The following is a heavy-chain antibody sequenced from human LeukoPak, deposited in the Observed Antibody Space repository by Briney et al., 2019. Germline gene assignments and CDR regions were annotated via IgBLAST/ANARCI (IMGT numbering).Heavy chain of an antibody. CDR3: ATDIVVVPAPSAFDI. CDR1: GFTFSSYS. J-gene: IGHJ3*02. D-gene: IGHD2-2*01. V-gene: IGHV3-48*01. Sequence: PGGSLRLSCAASGFTFSSYSMNWVRQAPGKGLEWVSYISSSSSTIYYADSVKGRFTISRDNAKNSLYLQMNSLRAEDTAVYYCATDIVVVPAPSAFDIWGQGTMVTVSS. CDR2: ISSSSSTI.